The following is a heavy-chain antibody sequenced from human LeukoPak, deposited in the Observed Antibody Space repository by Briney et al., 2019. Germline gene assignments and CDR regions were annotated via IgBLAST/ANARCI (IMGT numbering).Heavy chain of an antibody. CDR2: IYYSGST. V-gene: IGHV4-59*08. J-gene: IGHJ6*02. CDR1: GGSISSYY. Sequence: SETLSLTCTVSGGSISSYYWSWIRQPPGRGLEWIGYIYYSGSTNYNPSLKSRVTISVDTSKNQFSLKLSSVTAADTAVYYCARWGEVGMDVWGQGTTVTVSS. CDR3: ARWGEVGMDV. D-gene: IGHD3-16*01.